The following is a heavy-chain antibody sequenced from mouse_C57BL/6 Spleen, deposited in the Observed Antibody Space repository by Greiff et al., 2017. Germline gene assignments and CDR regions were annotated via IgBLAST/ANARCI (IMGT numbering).Heavy chain of an antibody. CDR2: ISDGGRYT. V-gene: IGHV5-4*01. J-gene: IGHJ2*01. CDR1: GFTFSSYA. CDR3: ARVWSRVYFDY. Sequence: EVQGVESGGGLVKPGGSLKLSCAASGFTFSSYAMSWVRQTPEKRLEWVATISDGGRYTYYPDNVKGRFTISRDNAKNNLYLQMSHLKSEDTAMYYCARVWSRVYFDYWGQGTTLTVSS.